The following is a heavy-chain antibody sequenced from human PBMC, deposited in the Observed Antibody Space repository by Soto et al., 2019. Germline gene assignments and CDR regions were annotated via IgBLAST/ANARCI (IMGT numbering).Heavy chain of an antibody. V-gene: IGHV1-18*01. J-gene: IGHJ6*02. CDR3: ARVGGSSSWYRLGDYYYYYGMDV. CDR1: GGTFSSYA. Sequence: ASVKVSFKASGGTFSSYAISWVRQAPGQGLEWMGWISAYNGNTNYAQKLQGRVTMTTDTSTSTAYMELRSLRSDDTAVYYCARVGGSSSWYRLGDYYYYYGMDVWGQGTTVTVSS. D-gene: IGHD6-13*01. CDR2: ISAYNGNT.